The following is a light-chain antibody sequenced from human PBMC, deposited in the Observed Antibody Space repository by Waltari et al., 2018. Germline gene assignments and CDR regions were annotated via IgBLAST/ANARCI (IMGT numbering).Light chain of an antibody. CDR2: DTS. J-gene: IGKJ4*01. CDR3: QQRRDWPLS. Sequence: EIVLTQSPGTLSLSPGERATLSCRASQNIDNYLAWYQQKPGQAPRLLIYDTSNRATGIPARFSGSGSGTAFTLTISSLEFGDSAVYYCQQRRDWPLSFGGGTKVEIK. CDR1: QNIDNY. V-gene: IGKV3-11*01.